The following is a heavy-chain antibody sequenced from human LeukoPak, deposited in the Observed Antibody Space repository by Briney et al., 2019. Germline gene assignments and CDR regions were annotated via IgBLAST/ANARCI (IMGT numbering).Heavy chain of an antibody. Sequence: GESLKISCKGSGYTFTTYWIGWVRQMPGKGLEWMGIIYPGDSDTRYSPSFEGQVTISADKSISTAYLRWSSLKASDTAMYYCARQSSSSWTRENNWFDPWGQGTLVTVSS. CDR2: IYPGDSDT. J-gene: IGHJ5*02. V-gene: IGHV5-51*01. CDR1: GYTFTTYW. CDR3: ARQSSSSWTRENNWFDP. D-gene: IGHD6-6*01.